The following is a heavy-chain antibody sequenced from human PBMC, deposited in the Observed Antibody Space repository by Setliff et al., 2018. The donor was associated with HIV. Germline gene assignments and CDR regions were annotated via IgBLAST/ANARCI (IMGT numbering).Heavy chain of an antibody. CDR3: ARGNPDFDILAGYNSWPLFDY. CDR2: IYYTGST. Sequence: PSETLSLTCTVSGDSVSGYYWTWIRQPPGKGLEWIGDIYYTGSTNFSPSLKSRVTISLDTSKNQFSLKLSSVSAADTAMYYCARGNPDFDILAGYNSWPLFDYWGQGTLVTVSS. D-gene: IGHD3-9*01. J-gene: IGHJ4*02. V-gene: IGHV4-59*02. CDR1: GDSVSGYY.